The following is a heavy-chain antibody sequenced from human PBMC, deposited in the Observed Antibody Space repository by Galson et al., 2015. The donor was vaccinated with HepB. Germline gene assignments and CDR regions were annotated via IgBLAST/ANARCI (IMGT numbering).Heavy chain of an antibody. CDR3: ARTTWRDKNWPIFDS. CDR1: GFTFSRHA. Sequence: SLRLSCAASGFTFSRHAMSWVRQAPRKGLEWVSSLTGSSDITNIADSAKGRFSISRDNSKNTLYLQMNSLRVEDTAFYYCARTTWRDKNWPIFDSWGQGTLVIVSS. J-gene: IGHJ4*02. V-gene: IGHV3-23*01. CDR2: LTGSSDIT. D-gene: IGHD1-1*01.